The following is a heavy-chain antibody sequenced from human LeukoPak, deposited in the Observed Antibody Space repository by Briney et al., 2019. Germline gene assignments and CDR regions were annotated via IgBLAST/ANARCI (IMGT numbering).Heavy chain of an antibody. J-gene: IGHJ4*02. CDR1: GGTFSSYA. CDR3: ARDEAFGQWLAPGDY. CDR2: IIPIFGTA. Sequence: ASVKVSCEASGGTFSSYAISWVRQAPGQGLEWMGRIIPIFGTANYAQKFQGRVTITTDESTSTAYMELSSLRSEDTAVYYCARDEAFGQWLAPGDYWGQGTLVTVSS. D-gene: IGHD6-19*01. V-gene: IGHV1-69*05.